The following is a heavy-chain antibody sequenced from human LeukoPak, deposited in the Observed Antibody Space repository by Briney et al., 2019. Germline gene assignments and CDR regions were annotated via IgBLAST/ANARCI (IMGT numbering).Heavy chain of an antibody. CDR2: IYPGDSDT. D-gene: IGHD4-17*01. CDR1: GYNFTSHW. V-gene: IGHV5-51*01. Sequence: GESLKISCQGSGYNFTSHWIGWVRQMPGKGLGWMGIIYPGDSDTRYSPSFQGQVTISADKSISTAYLQWSSLKASDTAMYYCARQKRVRSRVDYWGQGTLVTVSS. CDR3: ARQKRVRSRVDY. J-gene: IGHJ4*02.